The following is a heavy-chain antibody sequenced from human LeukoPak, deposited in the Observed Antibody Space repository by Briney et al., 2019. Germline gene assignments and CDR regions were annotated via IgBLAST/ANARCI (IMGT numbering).Heavy chain of an antibody. Sequence: SETLSLTCTVSGGSISSYYWSWIRQPPGKGLEWIGYIYYSGSTNYNPSLKSRVTISVDTSKNQFSLKLSSVTAADTAVYYCARHSVNDYVWGSYRYTGNWFDPWGQGTLVTVSS. CDR2: IYYSGST. J-gene: IGHJ5*02. CDR3: ARHSVNDYVWGSYRYTGNWFDP. V-gene: IGHV4-59*08. D-gene: IGHD3-16*02. CDR1: GGSISSYY.